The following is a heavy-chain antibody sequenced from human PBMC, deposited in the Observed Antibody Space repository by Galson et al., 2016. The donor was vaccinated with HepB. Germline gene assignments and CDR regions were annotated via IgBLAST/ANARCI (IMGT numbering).Heavy chain of an antibody. V-gene: IGHV3-30*18. J-gene: IGHJ6*02. Sequence: SLRLSCAASGFTFSSYGMHWVRQAPGKGLEWVAVISYDGSNKYYADSVKVRFTISRDNSKNTLYLQMNSLRAEDTAVYYCAKVRQLAYSYGMDVWGQGTTVTVSS. D-gene: IGHD6-6*01. CDR3: AKVRQLAYSYGMDV. CDR1: GFTFSSYG. CDR2: ISYDGSNK.